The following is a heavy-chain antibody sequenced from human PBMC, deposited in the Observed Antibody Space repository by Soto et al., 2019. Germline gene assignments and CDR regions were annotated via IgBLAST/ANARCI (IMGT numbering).Heavy chain of an antibody. V-gene: IGHV3-7*03. Sequence: EVQLVESGGDLVQPGGSLRLSCVASGFPFSPYWMSWVRQAPGRGLQWVATINNDGSEKYYADSVNGRFTISRDNARDSLYLQLTSLRAEDTAIYYCARGSNQDYWGQGTLVAVSS. D-gene: IGHD2-8*01. CDR1: GFPFSPYW. CDR3: ARGSNQDY. CDR2: INNDGSEK. J-gene: IGHJ4*02.